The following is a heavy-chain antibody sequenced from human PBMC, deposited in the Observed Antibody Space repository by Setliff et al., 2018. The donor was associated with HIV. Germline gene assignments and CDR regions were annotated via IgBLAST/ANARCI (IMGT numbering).Heavy chain of an antibody. J-gene: IGHJ3*02. Sequence: SETLSLTCAVSGYSIRSAYSWTWIRQPPGKGLEWIGEINHSGSTNYNPSLKSRVTISVDTSKNQFSLKLSSVTAADTAVYYCARFKPPYCSSRNCYWGAFDIWGQGAMVTVSS. CDR3: ARFKPPYCSSRNCYWGAFDI. V-gene: IGHV4-34*01. CDR2: INHSGST. D-gene: IGHD2-2*01. CDR1: GYSIRSAYS.